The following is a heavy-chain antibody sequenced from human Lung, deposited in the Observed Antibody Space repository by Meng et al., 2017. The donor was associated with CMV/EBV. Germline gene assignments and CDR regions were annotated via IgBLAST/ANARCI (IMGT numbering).Heavy chain of an antibody. CDR3: TKGGGERVTFDAMDV. Sequence: SXTAPGFTFDDFAMHWVRQSPGEGLEWVSGISGNTGFIGYADSVKGRFTISRDNAKKTLSLQINTLRAEDTALYYCTKGGGERVTFDAMDVWGQGTTVXVSS. J-gene: IGHJ6*02. CDR2: ISGNTGFI. D-gene: IGHD2-21*02. V-gene: IGHV3-9*01. CDR1: GFTFDDFA.